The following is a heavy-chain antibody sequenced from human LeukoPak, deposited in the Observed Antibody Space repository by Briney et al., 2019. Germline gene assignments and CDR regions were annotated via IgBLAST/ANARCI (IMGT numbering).Heavy chain of an antibody. V-gene: IGHV4-31*03. CDR2: IYYSGST. D-gene: IGHD6-13*01. CDR1: GGSISSGGYY. CDR3: ARDRVSAGHYYYYGMDV. J-gene: IGHJ6*02. Sequence: NPSETLSLTCTVSGGSISSGGYYWSWIRQHPGKGLEWIEYIYYSGSTYYNPSLKSRVTISVDTSKNQFPLKLSSVTAADTAVYYCARDRVSAGHYYYYGMDVWGQGTTVTVSS.